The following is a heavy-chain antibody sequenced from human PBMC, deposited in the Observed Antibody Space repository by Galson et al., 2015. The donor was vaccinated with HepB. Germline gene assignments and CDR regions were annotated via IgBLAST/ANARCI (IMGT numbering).Heavy chain of an antibody. CDR2: ISSSSSYT. CDR3: ARAAMIVVVSDAFDI. J-gene: IGHJ3*02. D-gene: IGHD3-22*01. Sequence: SLRLSCAASGFTFSDYYMSWIRQAPGKGLEWVSYISSSSSYTNYADSVKGRFTISRDNAKNSLYLQMNSLRAEDTAVYYCARAAMIVVVSDAFDIWGQGTMVTVSS. CDR1: GFTFSDYY. V-gene: IGHV3-11*06.